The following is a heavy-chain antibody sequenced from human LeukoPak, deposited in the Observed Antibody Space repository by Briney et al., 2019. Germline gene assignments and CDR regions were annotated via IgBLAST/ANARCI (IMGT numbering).Heavy chain of an antibody. CDR1: GFTFSSYD. D-gene: IGHD6-19*01. CDR2: INSNGGST. V-gene: IGHV3-64D*09. CDR3: VRSSGWYDY. J-gene: IGHJ4*02. Sequence: PGGPLRLSCSASGFTFSSYDMHWVRQAPGKGLEYVSAINSNGGSTYYADSVKGRFTISRDNSKNTLYLQMSSLRAEDTAVYYCVRSSGWYDYWGQGTLVTVSS.